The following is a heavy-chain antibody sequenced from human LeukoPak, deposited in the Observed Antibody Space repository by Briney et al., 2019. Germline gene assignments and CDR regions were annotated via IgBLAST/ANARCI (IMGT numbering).Heavy chain of an antibody. CDR3: AREPYCSSTSCPPADY. Sequence: ASVKVSCKASGYTFTSYGISWVRQAPGQGLEWMGWISAYNGNTNYAQKLQGRVTMTTDTSMSTAYMELRSLRSDDTAVYYCAREPYCSSTSCPPADYWGQGTLVTVSS. J-gene: IGHJ4*02. CDR1: GYTFTSYG. CDR2: ISAYNGNT. D-gene: IGHD2-2*01. V-gene: IGHV1-18*04.